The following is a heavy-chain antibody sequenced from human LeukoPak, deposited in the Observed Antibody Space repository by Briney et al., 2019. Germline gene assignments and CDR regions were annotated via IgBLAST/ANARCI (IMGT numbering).Heavy chain of an antibody. CDR2: IYYSGST. CDR3: ARDGYDILTGYGFIDY. V-gene: IGHV4-30-4*01. Sequence: SETLSLTCTVSGGSISSGDYYWSWIRQPPGKGLEWIGYIYYSGSTYYNPSLKSRVTISVDTSKNQFSLKLSSVTTADTAVCYCARDGYDILTGYGFIDYWGQGTLVTVSS. J-gene: IGHJ4*02. D-gene: IGHD3-9*01. CDR1: GGSISSGDYY.